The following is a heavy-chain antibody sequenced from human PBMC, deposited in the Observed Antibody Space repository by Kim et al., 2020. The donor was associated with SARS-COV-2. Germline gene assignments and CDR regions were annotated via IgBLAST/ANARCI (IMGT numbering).Heavy chain of an antibody. CDR2: IKQDGNVK. D-gene: IGHD1-26*01. CDR1: GFTFSSYW. Sequence: GGSLRLSCAVSGFTFSSYWMTWVRQAPGKGLEWVASIKQDGNVKYYVDSVKGRFTISRDNAKNSLYLQMNSLRAEDTAVYYCTGPTRGGSFDYWGQGALV. J-gene: IGHJ4*02. V-gene: IGHV3-7*01. CDR3: TGPTRGGSFDY.